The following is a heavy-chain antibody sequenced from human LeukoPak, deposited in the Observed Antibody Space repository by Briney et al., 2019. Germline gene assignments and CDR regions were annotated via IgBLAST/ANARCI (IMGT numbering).Heavy chain of an antibody. D-gene: IGHD6-19*01. Sequence: PGGSLRLSCAASGFTFSSYSMNWVRQAPGKGLEWVSSISSSSSYIYYADSVKGRFTISRDNAKNSLYLQMNSLRADDTAMYYCATARIYNGGWTDYWGQGTLVTVSS. CDR1: GFTFSSYS. CDR3: ATARIYNGGWTDY. V-gene: IGHV3-21*01. CDR2: ISSSSSYI. J-gene: IGHJ4*02.